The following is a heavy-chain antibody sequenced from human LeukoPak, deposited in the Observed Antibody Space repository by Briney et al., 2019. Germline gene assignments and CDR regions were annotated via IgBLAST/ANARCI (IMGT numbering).Heavy chain of an antibody. CDR3: ARDLRWLQPYDAFDI. Sequence: PSETLSLTCTVSGGSISSYYWSWIRQPPGKGLEWIGYIYYSGSTNYSPSLKSRVTISVDTSKNQFSLKLSSVTAADTAVYYCARDLRWLQPYDAFDIWGQGTMVTVSS. D-gene: IGHD5-24*01. V-gene: IGHV4-59*01. J-gene: IGHJ3*02. CDR2: IYYSGST. CDR1: GGSISSYY.